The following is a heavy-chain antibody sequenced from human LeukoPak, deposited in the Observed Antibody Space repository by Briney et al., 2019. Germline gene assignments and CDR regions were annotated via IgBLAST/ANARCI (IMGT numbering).Heavy chain of an antibody. CDR2: IYHSEST. J-gene: IGHJ4*02. CDR3: ARDPGYVVVVPAAPSYYFDY. CDR1: GYSISSGYY. D-gene: IGHD2-2*01. V-gene: IGHV4-38-2*02. Sequence: SDPLSLTCTVSGYSISSGYYRGWIRPPPGKGLEWIGIIYHSESTYYNAALKSRVTISVDTSKNQFSLKLSSVPAAYTAVYYCARDPGYVVVVPAAPSYYFDYWGQGTLVTVSS.